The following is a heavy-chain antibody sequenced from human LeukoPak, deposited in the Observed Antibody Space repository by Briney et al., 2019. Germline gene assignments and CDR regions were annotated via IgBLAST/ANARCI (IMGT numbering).Heavy chain of an antibody. Sequence: GESLKISCKGSGCSFTSYWIGWVRQMPGKGLEWMGIIYPGDSDTRYSPSFQGQVTISADKSISTAYLQWSSLKASDTAMYYCARHFRDCSSTSCLYWYFDLWGRGTLVTVSS. J-gene: IGHJ2*01. CDR2: IYPGDSDT. CDR1: GCSFTSYW. V-gene: IGHV5-51*01. CDR3: ARHFRDCSSTSCLYWYFDL. D-gene: IGHD2-2*01.